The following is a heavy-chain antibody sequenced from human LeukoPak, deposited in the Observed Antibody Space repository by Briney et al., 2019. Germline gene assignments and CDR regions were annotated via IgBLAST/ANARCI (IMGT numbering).Heavy chain of an antibody. D-gene: IGHD6-19*01. CDR1: GFTFSSYA. V-gene: IGHV3-23*01. CDR2: ISGSGGST. Sequence: PGGSLRLSCAASGFTFSSYAMSWVRQAPGKGLEWVSAISGSGGSTYYADCVKGRFTISRDNSKNTLYLQMNSLRAEDTAVYYCAHIAVAGTYFDYWGQGTLVTVSS. CDR3: AHIAVAGTYFDY. J-gene: IGHJ4*02.